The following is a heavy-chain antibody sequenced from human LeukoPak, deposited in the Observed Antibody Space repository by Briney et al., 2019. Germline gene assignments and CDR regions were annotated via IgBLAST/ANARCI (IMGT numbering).Heavy chain of an antibody. CDR1: GFTFDDYA. J-gene: IGHJ4*02. V-gene: IGHV3-9*01. D-gene: IGHD2-8*01. CDR3: ARGMVAPVNFDY. CDR2: ISWNSGSI. Sequence: PGRSLRLSCAASGFTFDDYAMHWVRQAPGEGLEWVSGISWNSGSIGYADSVKGRFTISRDNAKNSLYLQMNSLRAEDTALHYCARGMVAPVNFDYWGQGTLVTVSS.